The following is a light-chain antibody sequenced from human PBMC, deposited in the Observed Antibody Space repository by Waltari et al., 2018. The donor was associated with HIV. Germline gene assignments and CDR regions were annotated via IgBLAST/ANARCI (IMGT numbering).Light chain of an antibody. CDR1: SSDVGGYNY. Sequence: QSALTPPPSVSGSPGQSITISCTGTSSDVGGYNYVSWYQQHPGKAPKLMIYDVSNRPSGVSNRFSGSKSGNTASLTITGLQAEDEADYYCSSYTSSSMVFGTGTKVTVL. CDR3: SSYTSSSMV. J-gene: IGLJ1*01. CDR2: DVS. V-gene: IGLV2-14*03.